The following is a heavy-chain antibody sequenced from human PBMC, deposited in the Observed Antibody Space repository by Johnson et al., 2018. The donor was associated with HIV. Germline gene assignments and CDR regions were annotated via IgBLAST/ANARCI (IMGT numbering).Heavy chain of an antibody. CDR2: IRYDGTNK. J-gene: IGHJ3*02. V-gene: IGHV3-30*02. D-gene: IGHD4-23*01. CDR3: AKARSLLDYGGFDAFDI. CDR1: GFTFTSFA. Sequence: QVQLVESGGGVVQPGTSLRLSCAASGFTFTSFAMHWVRQAPGKGLEWVAFIRYDGTNKYYADSVKGRFTISRDNSKNTLSLQMISLRAEDTAMYYCAKARSLLDYGGFDAFDIWGQGTLVTVSS.